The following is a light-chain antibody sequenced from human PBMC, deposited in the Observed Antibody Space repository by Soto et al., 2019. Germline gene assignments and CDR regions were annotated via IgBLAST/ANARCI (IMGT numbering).Light chain of an antibody. Sequence: SYELTQPPSGSGAPGQTARISFGGAHIGSDSVHWYQQKPGQAPLLVVYDDSDRPSGIPERFSGFSYGNTATLTISRVEAGDEADYYCQVWDGSSDHYVFGTGTKVTVL. V-gene: IGLV3-21*02. CDR3: QVWDGSSDHYV. CDR2: DDS. J-gene: IGLJ1*01. CDR1: HIGSDS.